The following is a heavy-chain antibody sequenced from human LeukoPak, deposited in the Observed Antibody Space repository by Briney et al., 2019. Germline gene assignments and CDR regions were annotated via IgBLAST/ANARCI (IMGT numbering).Heavy chain of an antibody. CDR1: GFTFSSYA. CDR3: AKANVDAVATTFDY. Sequence: PGGSLRLSCAASGFTFSSYAMSWVRQAPGKGLEWVSAISGSGGSTYYADSVKGRFTISRDNSKNTLYLQMNSLRAEDTAVYYCAKANVDAVATTFDYWGREPWSPSPQ. V-gene: IGHV3-23*01. D-gene: IGHD5-12*01. J-gene: IGHJ4*02. CDR2: ISGSGGST.